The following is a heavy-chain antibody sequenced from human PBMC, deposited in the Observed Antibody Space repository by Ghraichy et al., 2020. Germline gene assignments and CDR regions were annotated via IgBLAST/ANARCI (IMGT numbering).Heavy chain of an antibody. Sequence: SQTLSLTCAISGDSVSSNSAAWNWIRQSPSRGLEWLGRTYYRSKWYNDYAVSVKSRITINPDTSKNPFSLQLNSVTPEDTAVYYCARALFPQYSSSWYYYYGMDFWGQGTTVTVSS. D-gene: IGHD6-13*01. CDR2: TYYRSKWYN. J-gene: IGHJ6*02. V-gene: IGHV6-1*01. CDR3: ARALFPQYSSSWYYYYGMDF. CDR1: GDSVSSNSAA.